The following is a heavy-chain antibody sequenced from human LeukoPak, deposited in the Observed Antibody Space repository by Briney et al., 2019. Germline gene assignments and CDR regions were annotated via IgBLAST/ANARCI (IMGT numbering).Heavy chain of an antibody. CDR3: AKSGGQQLARYIDY. D-gene: IGHD6-13*01. V-gene: IGHV3-23*01. CDR1: GFTFSSYA. J-gene: IGHJ4*02. CDR2: ISGSGGST. Sequence: QSGGSLRLSCAASGFTFSSYAMSWVRQAPGKGLEWVSAISGSGGSTYYADSVKGRFTISRDNSKNTLYLQMNSLRAEDTAVYYCAKSGGQQLARYIDYWGQGTLVTVSS.